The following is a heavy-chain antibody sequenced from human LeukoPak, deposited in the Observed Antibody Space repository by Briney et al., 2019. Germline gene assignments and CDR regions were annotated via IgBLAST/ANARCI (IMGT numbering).Heavy chain of an antibody. CDR3: ARTYSSGWPPSHFDY. V-gene: IGHV4-4*07. CDR1: SGSISSYY. D-gene: IGHD6-19*01. Sequence: SETLSLTCTVSSGSISSYYWSWIRQPAGKGLEWIGRIYTSGSTNYNPSLKSRVTMSVDTSKNQFSLKLSSVTAADTAVYYCARTYSSGWPPSHFDYWGQGTLVTVSS. CDR2: IYTSGST. J-gene: IGHJ4*02.